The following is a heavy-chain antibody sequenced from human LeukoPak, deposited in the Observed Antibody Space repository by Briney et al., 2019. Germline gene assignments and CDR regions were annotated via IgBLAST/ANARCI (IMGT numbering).Heavy chain of an antibody. Sequence: ASVKVSCKVSGYTLTELSMHWVRQAPGKGLEWMGGFXXXXGEXXXXXKXXXXXXXTEDXSTDTAYMELSSLRSEDTAVYYCATDKFDPWGQGTLVTVSS. CDR2: FXXXXGEX. CDR3: ATDKFDP. V-gene: IGHV1-24*01. CDR1: GYTLTELS. J-gene: IGHJ5*02.